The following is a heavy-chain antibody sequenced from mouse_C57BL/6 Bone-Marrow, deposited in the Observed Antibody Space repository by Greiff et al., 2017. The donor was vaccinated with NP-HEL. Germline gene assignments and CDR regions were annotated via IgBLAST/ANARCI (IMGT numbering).Heavy chain of an antibody. CDR1: GYTFTDYY. Sequence: EVQLQQSGPELVKPGASVKISCKASGYTFTDYYMNWVKQSHGKSLEWIGDINPNNGGTSYNQKFKGKATLTVDKSSSTAYMELRSLTSEDSAVYYCRQLRQRNYFDYWGQGTTLTVSS. D-gene: IGHD3-2*02. CDR3: RQLRQRNYFDY. CDR2: INPNNGGT. J-gene: IGHJ2*01. V-gene: IGHV1-26*01.